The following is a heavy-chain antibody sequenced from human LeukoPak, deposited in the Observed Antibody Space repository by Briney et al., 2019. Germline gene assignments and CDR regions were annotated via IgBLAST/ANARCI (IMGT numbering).Heavy chain of an antibody. Sequence: QTGGSLSLTCAASGFTFSSNGMHWVCMRPRKGMGWEAFIRYDGCDKYYADSVKGRFTISRNNSNDSRYLLMTSLRTVDAAVYFCARKPSGYGDYVNDYWGQGTLVTVSS. J-gene: IGHJ4*02. CDR3: ARKPSGYGDYVNDY. CDR1: GFTFSSNG. CDR2: IRYDGCDK. V-gene: IGHV3-30*02. D-gene: IGHD4-17*01.